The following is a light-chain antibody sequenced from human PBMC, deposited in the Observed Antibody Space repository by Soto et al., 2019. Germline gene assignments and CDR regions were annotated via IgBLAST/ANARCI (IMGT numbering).Light chain of an antibody. J-gene: IGKJ4*01. CDR2: GAS. Sequence: IVCTQSPATLSSIPGDRVTLSCRASQAVNTRLAWYQHKPGQAPRLVIYGASSRATGLPDRFSGSGSGTDFTLTISRLEPEDFAFYYCLHYGSSFGGGTKV. CDR1: QAVNTR. CDR3: LHYGSS. V-gene: IGKV3-20*01.